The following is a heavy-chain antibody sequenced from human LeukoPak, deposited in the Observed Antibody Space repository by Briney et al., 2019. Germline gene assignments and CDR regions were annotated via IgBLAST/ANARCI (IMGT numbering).Heavy chain of an antibody. J-gene: IGHJ2*01. CDR3: ARAAGGYDWYFDL. D-gene: IGHD3-22*01. Sequence: ASVKVSCKASGYTFTGYYMHWVRQAPGQGLEWMGWINPNSGGTNYAQKFQGRVTMTRDTSISTAYMELSRLRSDDTAVYYCARAAGGYDWYFDLWGRGTLVTVSS. V-gene: IGHV1-2*02. CDR2: INPNSGGT. CDR1: GYTFTGYY.